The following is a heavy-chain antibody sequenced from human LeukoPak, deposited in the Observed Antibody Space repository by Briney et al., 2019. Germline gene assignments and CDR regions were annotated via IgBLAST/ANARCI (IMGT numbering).Heavy chain of an antibody. CDR3: TADLSDSSGYCHDY. D-gene: IGHD3-22*01. Sequence: PGGSLRLSCAASGFTFSSYAMSWVRQAPGKGLEWVSSISGSGGSTYYADSVKGRFTISRDNSKNTLYLQMNSLRAEDTAVYYCTADLSDSSGYCHDYWGQGTQVTVSS. CDR1: GFTFSSYA. J-gene: IGHJ4*02. V-gene: IGHV3-23*01. CDR2: ISGSGGST.